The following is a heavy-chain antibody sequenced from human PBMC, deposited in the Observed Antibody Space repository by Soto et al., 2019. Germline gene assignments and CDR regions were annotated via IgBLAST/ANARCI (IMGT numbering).Heavy chain of an antibody. V-gene: IGHV4-4*07. D-gene: IGHD3-3*01. J-gene: IGHJ4*02. Sequence: TLSLTCTVSGGSISNYYCNWIRQPAGKGLEWIGRIDTSGSTNYNPSLKSRVTMSVDTSKQEFSLKLSSVTAADTALYYCARGGQDFWSGPFDYWGRGTLVTVSS. CDR3: ARGGQDFWSGPFDY. CDR2: IDTSGST. CDR1: GGSISNYY.